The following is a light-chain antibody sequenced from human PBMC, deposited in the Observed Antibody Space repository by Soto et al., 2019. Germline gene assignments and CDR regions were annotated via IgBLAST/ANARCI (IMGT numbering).Light chain of an antibody. J-gene: IGKJ2*01. V-gene: IGKV1-39*01. CDR3: QQSFSTPHT. CDR1: QTISFY. Sequence: IQMTQSPSSLSASVGDTVTITCRASQTISFYFNWYQQKPGRTPKLLIYATASLQSGVPARFDGRGAGTEFTLTISKLQPDDCATYYCQQSFSTPHTFGQGTKLELK. CDR2: ATA.